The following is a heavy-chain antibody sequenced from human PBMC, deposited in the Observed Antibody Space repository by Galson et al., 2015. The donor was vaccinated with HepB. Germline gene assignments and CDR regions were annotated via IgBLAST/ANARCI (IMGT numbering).Heavy chain of an antibody. CDR3: AKDPYLYSALAGTMAGFDY. CDR2: ISYDGSNK. J-gene: IGHJ4*02. D-gene: IGHD6-19*01. CDR1: GFTLSNYG. V-gene: IGHV3-30*18. Sequence: SLRLSCAASGFTLSNYGMHWVRQAPGKGLEWVAAISYDGSNKYYADSVKGRFTISRDNSKNTLYLQMNSLRAEDTALYYCAKDPYLYSALAGTMAGFDYWGQGTLVTVSS.